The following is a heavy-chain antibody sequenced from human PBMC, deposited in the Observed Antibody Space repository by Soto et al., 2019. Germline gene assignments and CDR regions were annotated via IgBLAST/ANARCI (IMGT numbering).Heavy chain of an antibody. Sequence: QVQLVQSGAEVKKPGGSVKISCKTSGYTFMTYALHWVRQAPGQRLEWMGWINPGSGNTEYLQKLHGRVTITRDTAARTVFRDVANLTSEDTAVYFCARIRMLWYGELSHWGQGTLVTVSA. CDR1: GYTFMTYA. CDR3: ARIRMLWYGELSH. V-gene: IGHV1-3*01. J-gene: IGHJ4*02. CDR2: INPGSGNT. D-gene: IGHD3-10*01.